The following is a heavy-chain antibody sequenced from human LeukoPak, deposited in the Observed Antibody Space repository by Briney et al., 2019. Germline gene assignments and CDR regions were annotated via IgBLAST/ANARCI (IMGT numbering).Heavy chain of an antibody. V-gene: IGHV4-59*12. CDR3: AREYTPRGIFGRSNHPEHWFDP. CDR2: IYYSGST. Sequence: PSETLSLTCTVSGGSISSYYWSWIRQPPGKGLEWIGYIYYSGSTNYNPSLQSRVTISVDTSKNQFSLKLSSVTAADTAVYYCAREYTPRGIFGRSNHPEHWFDPWGQGTLVTVSS. CDR1: GGSISSYY. D-gene: IGHD3/OR15-3a*01. J-gene: IGHJ5*02.